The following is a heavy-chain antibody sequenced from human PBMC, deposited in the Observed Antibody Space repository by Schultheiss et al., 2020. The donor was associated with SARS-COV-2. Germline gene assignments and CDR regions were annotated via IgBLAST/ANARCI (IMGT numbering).Heavy chain of an antibody. J-gene: IGHJ4*02. CDR2: IYSGGST. CDR3: VRAVWFDY. V-gene: IGHV3-53*01. Sequence: GESLKISCAASGFTVSSNYMSWVRQAPGKGLEWVSVIYSGGSTYYADSVKGRFTISRDNSKNTLYLQMNSLRAEDTAVYYCVRAVWFDYWGQGTLVTVSS. CDR1: GFTVSSNY. D-gene: IGHD2-21*01.